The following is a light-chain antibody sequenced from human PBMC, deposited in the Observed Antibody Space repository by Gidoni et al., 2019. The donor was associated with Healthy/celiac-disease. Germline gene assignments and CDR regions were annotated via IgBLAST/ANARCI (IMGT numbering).Light chain of an antibody. CDR3: QQYVSARWT. V-gene: IGKV3-20*01. J-gene: IGKJ1*01. CDR2: GAS. Sequence: EIVLTQSPGTMSLSPGERATLSCRASQSVSSSYLAGYQQKPGQAPRLLIYGASSRDSGIPDMFSGSVSWTDFSLTICRLEPEDVAVYYCQQYVSARWTFGQGNKVEIK. CDR1: QSVSSSY.